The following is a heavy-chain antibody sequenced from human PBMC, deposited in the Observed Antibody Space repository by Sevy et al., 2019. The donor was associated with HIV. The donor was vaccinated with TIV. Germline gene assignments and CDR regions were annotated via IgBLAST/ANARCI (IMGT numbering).Heavy chain of an antibody. CDR1: GFSFSTHG. J-gene: IGHJ4*02. CDR2: ISFDGSDK. D-gene: IGHD6-19*01. V-gene: IGHV3-30*03. CDR3: ARDAGYSTVWYPGY. Sequence: GESLKISCAASGFSFSTHGMHWVRQAPGKGLEWVAVISFDGSDKYYSESVKGRFTISRNNSKNTLILHISSLRAEDTAVYYCARDAGYSTVWYPGYWGQGTLVTVSS.